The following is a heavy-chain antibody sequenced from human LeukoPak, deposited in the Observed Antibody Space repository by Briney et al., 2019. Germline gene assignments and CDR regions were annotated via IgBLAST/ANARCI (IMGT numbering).Heavy chain of an antibody. CDR3: ARDQTYGYNWNDDAFDI. Sequence: ASVKVSCKASGYTFTGYYMHWVRQAPGQGLEWMGWINPNSGGTNYAQKFQGRVTMTRDTSISTAYMELSRLRSDDTAVYYCARDQTYGYNWNDDAFDIWGQGTMVTVSS. J-gene: IGHJ3*02. D-gene: IGHD1-1*01. CDR2: INPNSGGT. CDR1: GYTFTGYY. V-gene: IGHV1-2*02.